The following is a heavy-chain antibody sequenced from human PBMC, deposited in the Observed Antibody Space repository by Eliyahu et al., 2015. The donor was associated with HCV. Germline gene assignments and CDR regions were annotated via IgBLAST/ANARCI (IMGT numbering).Heavy chain of an antibody. Sequence: EVQLLESGGGLVQPGGSLRLSCAASGFTFSSYAMSWVRQAPGKGLEWVSAISGSGGSTYYADSVKGRFTISRDNSKNTLYLQMNSLRAEDTAVYYCAKSPFLYYYDSSGDKTYYFDYWGQGTLVTVSS. CDR2: ISGSGGST. V-gene: IGHV3-23*01. CDR3: AKSPFLYYYDSSGDKTYYFDY. D-gene: IGHD3-22*01. CDR1: GFTFSSYA. J-gene: IGHJ4*02.